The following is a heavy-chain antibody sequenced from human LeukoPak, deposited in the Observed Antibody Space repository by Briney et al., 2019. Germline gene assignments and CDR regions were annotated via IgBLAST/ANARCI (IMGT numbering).Heavy chain of an antibody. Sequence: GGSLRLFCAASGFTFSTYAMSGARQARGKGLEWVSAIVGGGGNTFYADPVKGRFTISRDNSQNTLYLQMNSLRAEDTAVYYCAKGSYSSSCSDSRWFDPWGLGTLVTVSS. J-gene: IGHJ5*02. CDR2: IVGGGGNT. CDR1: GFTFSTYA. D-gene: IGHD2-2*01. CDR3: AKGSYSSSCSDSRWFDP. V-gene: IGHV3-23*01.